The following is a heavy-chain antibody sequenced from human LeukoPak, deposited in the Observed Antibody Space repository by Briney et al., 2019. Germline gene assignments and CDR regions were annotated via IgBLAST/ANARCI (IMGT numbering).Heavy chain of an antibody. D-gene: IGHD5-18*01. CDR2: ISAYNGNT. CDR3: ARAPPAMVSFRYGFDY. CDR1: GYTFTSYG. V-gene: IGHV1-18*01. J-gene: IGHJ4*02. Sequence: PSASVKVSCKASGYTFTSYGISWVRQAPGQGLEWMGWISAYNGNTNYAQKLQGRVTMTTDTSTSTAYMELRSLRSDDTAVYYCARAPPAMVSFRYGFDYWGQGTLVTVSS.